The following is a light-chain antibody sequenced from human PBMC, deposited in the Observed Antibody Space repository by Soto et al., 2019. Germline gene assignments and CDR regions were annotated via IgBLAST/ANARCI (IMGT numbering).Light chain of an antibody. V-gene: IGLV2-14*01. CDR2: EVS. CDR3: SSYTCSLSYV. CDR1: SSDVGGYNY. J-gene: IGLJ1*01. Sequence: QSALTQPASVSGSPGQSITISCTGTSSDVGGYNYVSWYQQHPGKAPKLMIYEVSDRPSGISNRFSGSKSGNTASLTISGLQAEDEADYYCSSYTCSLSYVFGTGTKVTVL.